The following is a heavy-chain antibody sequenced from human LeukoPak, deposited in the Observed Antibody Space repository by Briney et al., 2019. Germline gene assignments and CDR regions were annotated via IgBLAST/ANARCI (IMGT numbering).Heavy chain of an antibody. CDR2: ITSVGSTI. D-gene: IGHD3-22*01. CDR1: GFTFSSYS. CDR3: ARDRNYYDSSGYHRVDY. V-gene: IGHV3-48*04. Sequence: GGSLRLSCAASGFTFSSYSMNWVRQAPGKGLEWVSYITSVGSTIYYADSVKGRFTISRDNAKNSLYLQMNSLRAEDTAVYYCARDRNYYDSSGYHRVDYWGQGTLVTVSS. J-gene: IGHJ4*02.